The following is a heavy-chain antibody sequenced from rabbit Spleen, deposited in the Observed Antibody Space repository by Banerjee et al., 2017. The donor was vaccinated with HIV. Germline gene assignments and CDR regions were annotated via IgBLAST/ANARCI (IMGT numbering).Heavy chain of an antibody. D-gene: IGHD1-1*01. Sequence: QSLEESGGDLVKPGASLTLTCTASGFSFSSGYYMCWVRQAPRKGLEWIACINAVTGKAVYASWAKGRFTISKTSSTTVTLQMTSLTAADTATYFCARDLVTVIGWNFNLWGPGTLVTVS. V-gene: IGHV1S40*01. CDR2: INAVTGKA. CDR3: ARDLVTVIGWNFNL. J-gene: IGHJ4*01. CDR1: GFSFSSGYY.